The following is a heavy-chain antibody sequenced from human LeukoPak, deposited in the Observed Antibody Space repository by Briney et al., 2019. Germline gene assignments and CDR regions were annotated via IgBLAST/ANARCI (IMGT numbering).Heavy chain of an antibody. D-gene: IGHD4-23*01. J-gene: IGHJ4*02. CDR2: ISRDGLDT. Sequence: GGSLRLSCAASEFTFSTYAMHWVRQAPGKGPEWVAVISRDGLDTYYADSVKGRFTISRDNSRNTLYLQMNSLRAEDTAVYYCARRAGGYSHPYDYWGQGTLVTVSS. CDR1: EFTFSTYA. V-gene: IGHV3-30*14. CDR3: ARRAGGYSHPYDY.